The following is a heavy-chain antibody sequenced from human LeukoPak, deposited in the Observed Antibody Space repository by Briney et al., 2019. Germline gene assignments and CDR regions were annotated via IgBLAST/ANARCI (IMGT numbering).Heavy chain of an antibody. CDR1: GFTFSSYA. D-gene: IGHD3-3*01. J-gene: IGHJ4*02. CDR3: ATGGLRFLEWSLYYFDY. CDR2: ISGSGGST. Sequence: GGSQRLSCAASGFTFSSYAMSWVRQAPGKGLEWVSAISGSGGSTYYADSVKGRFTISRDNSKNTLYLQMNSLRAEDTAVYYCATGGLRFLEWSLYYFDYWGQGTLVTVSS. V-gene: IGHV3-23*01.